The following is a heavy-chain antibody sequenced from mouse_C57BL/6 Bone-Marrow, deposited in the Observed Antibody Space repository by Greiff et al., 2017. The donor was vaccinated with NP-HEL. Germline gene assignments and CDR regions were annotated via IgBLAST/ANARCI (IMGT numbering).Heavy chain of an antibody. CDR1: GYTFTSYW. CDR2: IHPNSGST. CDR3: ARLVTTWGYFDV. J-gene: IGHJ1*03. Sequence: QVQLQQPGAELVKPGASVKLSCKASGYTFTSYWMHWVKQRPGQGLEWIGMIHPNSGSTNYNEKFKSKATLTVDKSSSTAYMQLSSLTSEDSAVYYCARLVTTWGYFDVWGTGTTVTVSS. D-gene: IGHD2-12*01. V-gene: IGHV1-64*01.